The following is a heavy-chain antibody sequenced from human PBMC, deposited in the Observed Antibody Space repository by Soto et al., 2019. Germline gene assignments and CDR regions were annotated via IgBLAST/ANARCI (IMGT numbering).Heavy chain of an antibody. CDR2: ISGSGGST. CDR1: GFTFSSYA. CDR3: AKTRGEGVGATDY. D-gene: IGHD1-26*01. J-gene: IGHJ4*02. V-gene: IGHV3-23*01. Sequence: EVQLLESGGGLVQPGGSLRLSCAASGFTFSSYAMSWVRQAPGKGLEWVSAISGSGGSTYYADSVKGRFTISRDNXKNTLDLQMNSLRAEDTAVYYCAKTRGEGVGATDYWGQGTLVTVSS.